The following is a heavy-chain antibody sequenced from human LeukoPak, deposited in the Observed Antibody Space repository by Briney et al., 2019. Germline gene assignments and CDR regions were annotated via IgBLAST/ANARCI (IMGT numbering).Heavy chain of an antibody. Sequence: PGGSLRLSCVGSGFSISTYDMGWVRQTPGRGLEWVSAISTTGGYTEDADSVKGRFTIPRDNSQNTLFLQMHSLRAEDTAVYYCAKKPATIKFPFDIWGQGTLVTVSP. V-gene: IGHV3-23*01. CDR1: GFSISTYD. CDR2: ISTTGGYT. D-gene: IGHD5-24*01. CDR3: AKKPATIKFPFDI. J-gene: IGHJ4*02.